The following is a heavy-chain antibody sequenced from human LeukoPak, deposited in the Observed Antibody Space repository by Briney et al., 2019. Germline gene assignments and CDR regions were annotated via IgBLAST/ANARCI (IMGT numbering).Heavy chain of an antibody. CDR3: ARGEQVNWFDP. CDR1: GGSISFRTSY. Sequence: PSETLSLTCTVSGGSISFRTSYWAWIRQPQGKGPEWIGSIYYRGSTYYNPSLTSRLTISVDTSKNQFSLRLRSLTAADTAVYYCARGEQVNWFDPWGQGALVIVSS. V-gene: IGHV4-39*01. D-gene: IGHD1-26*01. J-gene: IGHJ5*02. CDR2: IYYRGST.